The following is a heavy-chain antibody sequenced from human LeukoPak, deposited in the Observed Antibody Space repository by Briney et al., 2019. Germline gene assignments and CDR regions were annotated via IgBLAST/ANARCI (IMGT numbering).Heavy chain of an antibody. Sequence: PGGSLRLSCAASGFTFSSRWMSWVRQAPGKGLEWVANLKEDGSRKYYVDSVKGRFTISRDNSKNTLYLQMNSLRAEDTAVYYCATHQTLSITIFGVVNDYWGQGTLVTVSS. J-gene: IGHJ4*02. CDR2: LKEDGSRK. V-gene: IGHV3-7*01. D-gene: IGHD3-3*01. CDR3: ATHQTLSITIFGVVNDY. CDR1: GFTFSSRW.